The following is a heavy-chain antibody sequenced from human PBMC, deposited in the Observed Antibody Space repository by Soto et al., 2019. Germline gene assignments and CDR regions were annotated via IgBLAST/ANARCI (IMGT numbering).Heavy chain of an antibody. CDR1: GFTLSGYL. D-gene: IGHD3-3*01. Sequence: EVQLVESGGDLVQPGGALRLSCAASGFTLSGYLMHWVRQAPGKGLVWVSRISSDGTSIRFADSVKGRFTISRDNAKNTLYLQMNSLRADDTAVYYCARTKEARFLDWLDYGLDVWGQGTTVTVSS. CDR3: ARTKEARFLDWLDYGLDV. CDR2: ISSDGTSI. J-gene: IGHJ6*02. V-gene: IGHV3-74*01.